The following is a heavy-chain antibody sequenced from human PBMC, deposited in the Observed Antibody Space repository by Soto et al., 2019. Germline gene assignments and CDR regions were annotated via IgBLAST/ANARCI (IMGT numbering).Heavy chain of an antibody. Sequence: QVQLVESGGGVVQPGRSLRLSCAASGFTFSSYAMHWVRQAPGKGLEWVAVISYDGSNKYYADSVKGRFTISRDNSKNTNYLHMNSLRAEDAAVYYCARPLWRDDYNWGYFDLWGRGTLVTVSS. CDR3: ARPLWRDDYNWGYFDL. CDR2: ISYDGSNK. D-gene: IGHD4-4*01. V-gene: IGHV3-30-3*01. CDR1: GFTFSSYA. J-gene: IGHJ2*01.